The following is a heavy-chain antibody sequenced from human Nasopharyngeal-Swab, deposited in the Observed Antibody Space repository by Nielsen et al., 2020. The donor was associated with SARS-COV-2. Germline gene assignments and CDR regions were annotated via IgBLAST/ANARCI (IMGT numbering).Heavy chain of an antibody. CDR3: AGRSGYSYGYALDN. J-gene: IGHJ4*02. V-gene: IGHV4-38-2*01. Sequence: RQAPGKGLEWIASIYHSGSTYYNPSLRSRVTILVDTSKNQFSLKLYSVTAADTAIYYCAGRSGYSYGYALDNWGPGTLVTVSS. CDR2: IYHSGST. D-gene: IGHD5-18*01.